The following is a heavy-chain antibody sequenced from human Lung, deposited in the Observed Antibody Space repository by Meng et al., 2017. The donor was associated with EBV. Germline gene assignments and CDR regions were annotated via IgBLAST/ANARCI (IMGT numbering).Heavy chain of an antibody. D-gene: IGHD6-6*01. CDR1: GGAIRFGDYY. J-gene: IGHJ5*02. CDR2: IYDSGST. Sequence: QVRLQESGPGLVKPSQTLSLTCTVSGGAIRFGDYYWSWIRQPPGKGLEWIGYIYDSGSTSYNPSLMSRVTISVDTSRNQFSLKLTSVTAADTAVYYCVREYSSSSGLPGPWGQGTLVTVSS. CDR3: VREYSSSSGLPGP. V-gene: IGHV4-30-4*08.